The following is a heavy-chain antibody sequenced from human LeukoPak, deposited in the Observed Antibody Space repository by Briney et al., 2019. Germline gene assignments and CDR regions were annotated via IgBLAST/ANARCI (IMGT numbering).Heavy chain of an antibody. CDR2: IYYSGST. CDR3: GRGMTRWLQFRPLDY. D-gene: IGHD5-24*01. J-gene: IGHJ4*02. CDR1: GGSISSSSYY. V-gene: IGHV4-39*07. Sequence: PSETLSLTCTVSGGSISSSSYYWGWIRQPPGKGLEWIGSIYYSGSTYYNPSLQSRVSISVDASQNQFSLTMTSVTAADTAVYYCGRGMTRWLQFRPLDYWGQGTLVTVSS.